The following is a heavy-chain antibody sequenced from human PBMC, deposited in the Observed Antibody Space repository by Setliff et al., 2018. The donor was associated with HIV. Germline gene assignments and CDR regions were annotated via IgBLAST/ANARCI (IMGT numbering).Heavy chain of an antibody. J-gene: IGHJ4*02. CDR1: GFTFSSYA. V-gene: IGHV3-23*01. CDR2: TSGSGVGT. D-gene: IGHD3-10*01. Sequence: ESLKISCAAPGFTFSSYAMSWVRQAPGKGLEWVSATSGSGVGTYYADSVEGRFTISRDNSKNTLYLQMNSLRAEDTAVYYCAKHRDFGSGSYFDHWGQGTKVTVSS. CDR3: AKHRDFGSGSYFDH.